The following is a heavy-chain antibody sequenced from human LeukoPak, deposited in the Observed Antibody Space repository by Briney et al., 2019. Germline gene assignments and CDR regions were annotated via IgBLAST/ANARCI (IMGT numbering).Heavy chain of an antibody. V-gene: IGHV4-4*02. D-gene: IGHD6-6*01. Sequence: PSETLSLTCAVSGGSISSRNWWSLVRPPPGKGLEWIGEIDHSGRTNYNPSLKSRVTISVDKSKNQFSLKLTSVTAADTAVYYCARGEYSNSRSFDYWGRGTLVTVSS. CDR2: IDHSGRT. CDR1: GGSISSRNW. J-gene: IGHJ4*02. CDR3: ARGEYSNSRSFDY.